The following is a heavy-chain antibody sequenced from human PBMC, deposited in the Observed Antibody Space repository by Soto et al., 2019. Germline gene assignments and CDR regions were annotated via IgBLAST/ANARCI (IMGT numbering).Heavy chain of an antibody. CDR2: NYWNDDK. CDR1: GFSLSSSGAS. J-gene: IGHJ5*02. Sequence: SGPTLVNPTQTLTLTCSFAGFSLSSSGASVGWIRQPPGKALEWLALNYWNDDKRLNPSLKSRLTVTKDTSKDQVVLTMTNMDPVDTATYYCANSSTTTIFGVVIPSNWFDPWGQGTLVTVSS. V-gene: IGHV2-5*01. CDR3: ANSSTTTIFGVVIPSNWFDP. D-gene: IGHD3-3*01.